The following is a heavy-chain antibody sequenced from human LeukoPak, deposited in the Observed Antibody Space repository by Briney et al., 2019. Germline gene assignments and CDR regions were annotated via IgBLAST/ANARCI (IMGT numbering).Heavy chain of an antibody. CDR2: INHSGST. CDR1: GGYFSGYY. J-gene: IGHJ4*02. D-gene: IGHD1-26*01. CDR3: ARGSSKKYFDY. V-gene: IGHV4-34*01. Sequence: SETLSLTCAVYGGYFSGYYWSWIRQPPGKGLEWIGEINHSGSTNYNPSLKSRVTISVDTSKNQFSLKLSSVTAADTAVYYCARGSSKKYFDYWGQGTLVTVSS.